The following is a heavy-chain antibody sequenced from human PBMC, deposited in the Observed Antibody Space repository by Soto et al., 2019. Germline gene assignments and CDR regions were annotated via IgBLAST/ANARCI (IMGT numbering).Heavy chain of an antibody. CDR2: ISASSGNT. CDR1: GYTFTSDG. V-gene: IGHV1-18*01. Sequence: QVQLVQSGAEVKKPGASVKVSCKASGYTFTSDGISWVRQAPRQGLEWMGWISASSGNTNYAQKLQGRVTMTTDTSTSTAYRELRSLRSDDTAVYYCARDSQSWYFDLWGRGTLVTVSS. J-gene: IGHJ2*01. CDR3: ARDSQSWYFDL.